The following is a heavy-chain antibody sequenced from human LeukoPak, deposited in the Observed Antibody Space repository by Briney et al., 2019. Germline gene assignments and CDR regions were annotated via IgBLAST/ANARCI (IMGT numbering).Heavy chain of an antibody. CDR1: GFTFDDYG. Sequence: PGGSLRLSCAASGFTFDDYGMNWGRQGPGKGLEWVSGINRNGGRTGYADSVKGRFTISRDNAKNSLYLQMNSLRAEDTALYYCARVIMIRGVHDAFDIWGQGTMVTVSS. CDR2: INRNGGRT. V-gene: IGHV3-20*04. J-gene: IGHJ3*02. CDR3: ARVIMIRGVHDAFDI. D-gene: IGHD3-10*01.